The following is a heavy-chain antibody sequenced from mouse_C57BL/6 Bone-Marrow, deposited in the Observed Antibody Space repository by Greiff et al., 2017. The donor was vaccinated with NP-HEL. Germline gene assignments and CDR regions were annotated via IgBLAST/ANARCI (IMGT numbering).Heavy chain of an antibody. CDR2: IDPSDSYT. Sequence: VQLQQPGAELVRPGTSVKLSCKASGYTFTSYWMHWVKQRPGQGLEWIGVIDPSDSYTNYNQKFKGKATLTVDTSSSTAYMQLSSLTSEDSAVYYCAREEIYYGYDVWGFYAMDYWGQGTSVTVSS. J-gene: IGHJ4*01. V-gene: IGHV1-59*01. D-gene: IGHD2-2*01. CDR3: AREEIYYGYDVWGFYAMDY. CDR1: GYTFTSYW.